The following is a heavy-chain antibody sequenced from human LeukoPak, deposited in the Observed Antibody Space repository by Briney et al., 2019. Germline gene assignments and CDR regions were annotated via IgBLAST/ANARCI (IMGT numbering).Heavy chain of an antibody. CDR2: INPNSGGT. CDR3: ARVTSIAARPDY. Sequence: ASVKVSCKAPGYTFTGYYMHWVRQAPGQGLEWMGWINPNSGGTNYAQKFQGRVTMTRDTSISTAYMELSRLRSDDTAVYYCARVTSIAARPDYWGQGTLVTVSS. V-gene: IGHV1-2*02. D-gene: IGHD6-6*01. CDR1: GYTFTGYY. J-gene: IGHJ4*02.